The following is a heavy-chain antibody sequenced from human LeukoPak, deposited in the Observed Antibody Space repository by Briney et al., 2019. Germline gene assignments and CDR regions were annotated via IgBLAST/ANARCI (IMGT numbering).Heavy chain of an antibody. D-gene: IGHD6-19*01. Sequence: SETLSLTCTVSGGSISSYYWSWIRQPPAKGLEWIGYVYYNGSTNYNPSLKSRVTISVDTSKNQFSLKLSSVTAADTAVFYCAVLAVGGMGGGVFDYWGQGTLVTVSS. V-gene: IGHV4-59*01. CDR2: VYYNGST. J-gene: IGHJ4*02. CDR1: GGSISSYY. CDR3: AVLAVGGMGGGVFDY.